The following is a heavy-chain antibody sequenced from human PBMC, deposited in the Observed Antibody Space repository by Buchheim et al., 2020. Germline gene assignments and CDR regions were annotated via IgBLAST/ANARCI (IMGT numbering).Heavy chain of an antibody. Sequence: QVQLQESGPGLVKPSQTLSLTCTVSGYSISSDDYYWSWIRQPPGKGLEWIGYLSYSGSTYYNPSLKSRLTISVDTSRNQFSLKLSSVTAADTAVYYCARDINGRADYWGQGTL. CDR3: ARDINGRADY. V-gene: IGHV4-30-4*01. CDR1: GYSISSDDYY. CDR2: LSYSGST. D-gene: IGHD3-10*01. J-gene: IGHJ4*02.